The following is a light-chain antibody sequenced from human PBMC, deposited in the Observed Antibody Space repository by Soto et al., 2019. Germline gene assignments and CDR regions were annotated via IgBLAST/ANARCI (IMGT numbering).Light chain of an antibody. CDR1: QSVSNN. Sequence: ILMTQSPATLSVSGGERATLSCRASQSVSNNLAWYQQKPGQAPRLLIYDASTRATGIPARFSGSGSGTEFTLTISGLQSEDFAVYYCQQYNNWPPWTFGQGTKVEIK. V-gene: IGKV3-15*01. CDR2: DAS. CDR3: QQYNNWPPWT. J-gene: IGKJ1*01.